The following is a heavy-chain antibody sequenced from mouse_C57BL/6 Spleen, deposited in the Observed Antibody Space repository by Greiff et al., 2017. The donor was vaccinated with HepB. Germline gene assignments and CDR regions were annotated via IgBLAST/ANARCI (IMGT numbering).Heavy chain of an antibody. J-gene: IGHJ1*03. Sequence: QVQLKESGAELARPGASVKLSCKASGYTFTSYGISWVKQRTGQGLEWIGEIYPRSGNTYYNEKFKGKATLTADKSSSTAYMELRSLTSEDSAVYFCARGGGYDERYFDVWGTGTTVTVSS. V-gene: IGHV1-81*01. CDR2: IYPRSGNT. CDR3: ARGGGYDERYFDV. CDR1: GYTFTSYG. D-gene: IGHD2-2*01.